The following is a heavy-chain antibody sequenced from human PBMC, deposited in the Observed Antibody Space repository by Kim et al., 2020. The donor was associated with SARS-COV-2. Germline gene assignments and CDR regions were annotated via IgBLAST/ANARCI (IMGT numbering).Heavy chain of an antibody. Sequence: NYNPSVRRRVTISADTSNNQFSLRVASVTAADSAVYYCATEYCGGDCYFDYWGRGTLVTVSS. CDR3: ATEYCGGDCYFDY. V-gene: IGHV4-59*01. J-gene: IGHJ4*02. D-gene: IGHD2-21*01.